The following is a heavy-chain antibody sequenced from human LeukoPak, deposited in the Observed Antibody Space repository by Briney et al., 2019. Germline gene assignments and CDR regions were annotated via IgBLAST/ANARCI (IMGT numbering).Heavy chain of an antibody. CDR1: GGTFTSYA. V-gene: IGHV1-69*06. J-gene: IGHJ3*02. D-gene: IGHD3-10*01. Sequence: SVKVSCKASGGTFTSYAISWVRQAPGQGLEWMGGIIPSVGTANYAQKVQGRVTITADKSTSTAYMELSSLRSEDTAVYYCCRGQYYCKFNTPDAFDIWGQGTMVTVSS. CDR3: CRGQYYCKFNTPDAFDI. CDR2: IIPSVGTA.